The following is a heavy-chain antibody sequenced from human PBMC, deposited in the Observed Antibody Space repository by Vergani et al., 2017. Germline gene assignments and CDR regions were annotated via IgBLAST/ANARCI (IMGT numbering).Heavy chain of an antibody. CDR1: GYIFKNYY. D-gene: IGHD2-21*01. J-gene: IGHJ5*02. CDR2: LNPTTGHT. V-gene: IGHV1-46*02. CDR3: ARSIGYCSGGTCRAYYFDH. Sequence: VQLVQSGAEVRKPGASVTVSCTASGYIFKNYYIHWLRQAPGQAFEWMGILNPTTGHTTSAQKFMGGVEMTRDPSTDTSTRTVQMTLSSLRSEDTADYYCARSIGYCSGGTCRAYYFDHWGQGTRVTVSS.